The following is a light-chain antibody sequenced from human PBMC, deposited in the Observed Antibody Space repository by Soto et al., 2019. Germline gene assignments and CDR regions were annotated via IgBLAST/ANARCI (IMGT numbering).Light chain of an antibody. V-gene: IGLV2-14*01. J-gene: IGLJ2*01. CDR3: SSYTSSNTLV. Sequence: QSVLTQPASVSGSPGQSITISCTGTSSDVGAYNYVSWYQQHPGKAPKLMIFEVSERPSGVSNRFSGSKSGNTASLTISGLQDEDEADYYCSSYTSSNTLVFGGGTKLTVL. CDR2: EVS. CDR1: SSDVGAYNY.